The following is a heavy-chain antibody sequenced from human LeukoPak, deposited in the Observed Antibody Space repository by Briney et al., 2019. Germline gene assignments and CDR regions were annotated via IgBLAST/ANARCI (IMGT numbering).Heavy chain of an antibody. J-gene: IGHJ6*03. Sequence: PSETLSLTCTVSGCSISSYYWSWIRQAPGNALEWTGDIYYSGSTNYNPSLKSQVTISVDTSKNQFSLKLSSVTAADTAVYYCARTTEAHSWRTRYYDYYMDVWGKGTTVTVSS. D-gene: IGHD6-13*01. V-gene: IGHV4-59*01. CDR2: IYYSGST. CDR3: ARTTEAHSWRTRYYDYYMDV. CDR1: GCSISSYY.